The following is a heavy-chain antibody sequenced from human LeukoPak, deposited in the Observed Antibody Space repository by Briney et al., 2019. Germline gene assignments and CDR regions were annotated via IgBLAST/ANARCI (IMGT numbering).Heavy chain of an antibody. Sequence: GGSLRLSCAASGFTFSSYGMSWVRQAPGKGLEWVSAISGSGGSTYYADSVKGRFTISRDNSKNTLYLQMNSLRAEDMALYYCAKGNSIAVAGHAFDIWGQGTMVTVSS. V-gene: IGHV3-23*01. CDR2: ISGSGGST. CDR1: GFTFSSYG. D-gene: IGHD6-19*01. CDR3: AKGNSIAVAGHAFDI. J-gene: IGHJ3*02.